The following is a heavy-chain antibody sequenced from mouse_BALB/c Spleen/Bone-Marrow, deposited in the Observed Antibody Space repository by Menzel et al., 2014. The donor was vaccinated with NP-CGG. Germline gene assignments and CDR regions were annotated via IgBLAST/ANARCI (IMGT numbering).Heavy chain of an antibody. CDR2: INPSNGRT. CDR3: ARSSYYYGSSYVNAMDY. J-gene: IGHJ4*01. CDR1: GYTFTSYW. D-gene: IGHD1-1*01. Sequence: QVQLQQSGAELVKPGASVKLSCKASGYTFTSYWMHWVKQRPGQGLEWIGEINPSNGRTNYNEKFKGKATLTVDKSSSTAYMQLSSLTSEDSAVYYCARSSYYYGSSYVNAMDYWGHGTSVTVSS. V-gene: IGHV1S81*02.